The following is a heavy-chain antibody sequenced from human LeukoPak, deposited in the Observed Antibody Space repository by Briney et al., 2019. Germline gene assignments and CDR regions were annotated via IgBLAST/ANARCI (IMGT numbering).Heavy chain of an antibody. CDR3: ARVVPKRDMNDCSGYSLDY. CDR2: INSDGINT. J-gene: IGHJ4*02. D-gene: IGHD3-22*01. Sequence: PGGSLRLSCAASGFTFSNYWMHWVRQAPGKGLVWVSRINSDGINTSYADSVKGRFTISRDNAKNTLNLQMNSLRAEDTAVYYCARVVPKRDMNDCSGYSLDYWGQGTLVTVSS. V-gene: IGHV3-74*01. CDR1: GFTFSNYW.